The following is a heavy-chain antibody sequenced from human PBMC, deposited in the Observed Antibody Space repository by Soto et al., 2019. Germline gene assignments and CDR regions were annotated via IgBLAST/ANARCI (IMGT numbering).Heavy chain of an antibody. Sequence: GGSLRLSCAASGFTFSDYYMSWIRQAPGKGLEWVSYISSSGSTIYYADSVKGRFTISRDNAKNSLYLQMNSLRAEDTAVYYCARDSITMVRGVITPYFDYWGQGTLVTVSS. CDR2: ISSSGSTI. CDR1: GFTFSDYY. V-gene: IGHV3-11*01. D-gene: IGHD3-10*01. J-gene: IGHJ4*02. CDR3: ARDSITMVRGVITPYFDY.